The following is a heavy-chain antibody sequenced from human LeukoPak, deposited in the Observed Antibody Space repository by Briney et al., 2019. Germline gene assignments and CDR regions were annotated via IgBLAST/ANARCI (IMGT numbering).Heavy chain of an antibody. D-gene: IGHD3-22*01. CDR1: GGPFSGYY. CDR2: IIHSGST. CDR3: ASVCYDSSGSF. J-gene: IGHJ3*01. Sequence: TPSETLSLTCAVYGGPFSGYYWSWIRQPPGKGLEWIGEIIHSGSTNYNPSLKSRVTISVDTSKNQFSLKLSSVTAADTAVYYCASVCYDSSGSFWGQGTMVTVSS. V-gene: IGHV4-34*12.